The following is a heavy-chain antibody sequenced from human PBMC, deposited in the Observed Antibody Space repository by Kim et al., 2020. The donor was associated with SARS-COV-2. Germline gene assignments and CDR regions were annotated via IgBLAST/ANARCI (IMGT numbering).Heavy chain of an antibody. D-gene: IGHD4-17*01. J-gene: IGHJ6*02. CDR3: ARDHGDYESDYYGMDV. Sequence: LKSRVTIPVDTSKNQFSLKLSSVTAADTAVYYCARDHGDYESDYYGMDVWGQGTTVTVSS. V-gene: IGHV4-31*02.